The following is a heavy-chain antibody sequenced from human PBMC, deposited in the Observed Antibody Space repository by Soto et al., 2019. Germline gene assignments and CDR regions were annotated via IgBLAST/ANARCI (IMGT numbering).Heavy chain of an antibody. CDR3: ARVGPRGLRTFDY. D-gene: IGHD4-17*01. V-gene: IGHV3-66*01. Sequence: GGSLRLSCAASGFTVSSNYMSWVRQAPGKGLEWVSVIYSGGSTYYADSVKGRFTISRDNSKNTLYLQMNSLRAEDTAVYYCARVGPRGLRTFDYWGQGTLVTVSS. CDR1: GFTVSSNY. J-gene: IGHJ4*02. CDR2: IYSGGST.